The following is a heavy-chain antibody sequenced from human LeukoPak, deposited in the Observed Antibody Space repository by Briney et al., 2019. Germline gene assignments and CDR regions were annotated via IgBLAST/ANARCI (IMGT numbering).Heavy chain of an antibody. Sequence: ASVKVSCKASGYTFTSYDINWVRQATGQGLEWMGWMNPNSGNTGYAQKFQGRVTITRNTSISTAYMELSSLRSEDTAVYYCARVGYSYGQADYWGQGTLVTVSS. CDR1: GYTFTSYD. D-gene: IGHD5-18*01. CDR3: ARVGYSYGQADY. V-gene: IGHV1-8*03. CDR2: MNPNSGNT. J-gene: IGHJ4*02.